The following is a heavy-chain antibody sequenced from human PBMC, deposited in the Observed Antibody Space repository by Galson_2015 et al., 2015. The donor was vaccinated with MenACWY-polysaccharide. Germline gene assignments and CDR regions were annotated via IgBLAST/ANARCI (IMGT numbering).Heavy chain of an antibody. CDR3: ARQNWASGDF. J-gene: IGHJ4*02. CDR1: GYCFTNYW. CDR2: IYPGDSDT. Sequence: QSGAEVKKPGESLRIFCKGSGYCFTNYWIGWVRQTPGKGLEWMGIIYPGDSDTRYSPSFQGQITISADKSISTTYLQWNSLKASDTAMYYCARQNWASGDFWGQGTLVTVST. V-gene: IGHV5-51*03. D-gene: IGHD7-27*01.